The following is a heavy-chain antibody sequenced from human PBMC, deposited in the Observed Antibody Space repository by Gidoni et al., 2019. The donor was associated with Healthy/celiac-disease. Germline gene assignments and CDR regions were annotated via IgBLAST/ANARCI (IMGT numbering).Heavy chain of an antibody. CDR1: IYA. CDR2: ISGSGGST. D-gene: IGHD3-16*02. CDR3: AIGGGGVIVSRYYYYSMDV. Sequence: IYAMIWVRQAPGKGLEWVSAISGSGGSTYYADSVKGRFTISRDNSKNTLYLQRNSLRAEDTAVYYCAIGGGGVIVSRYYYYSMDVWAQGTTVTVSS. V-gene: IGHV3-23*01. J-gene: IGHJ6*02.